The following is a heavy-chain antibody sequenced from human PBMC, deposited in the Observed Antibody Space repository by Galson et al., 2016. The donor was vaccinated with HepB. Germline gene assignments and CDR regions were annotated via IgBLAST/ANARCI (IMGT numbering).Heavy chain of an antibody. CDR3: ASGVECLVFDY. CDR1: GGSSSSGGYY. CDR2: IYHSGST. V-gene: IGHV4-31*03. Sequence: TLSLTCTVSGGSSSSGGYYWNWIRQHPGKGLEWIGYIYHSGSTYYNPSLKGRVTISGDTSKRQFSLRLSSMTAADTAVYYCASGVECLVFDYWGQGTPVTVSS. J-gene: IGHJ4*02. D-gene: IGHD3-3*01.